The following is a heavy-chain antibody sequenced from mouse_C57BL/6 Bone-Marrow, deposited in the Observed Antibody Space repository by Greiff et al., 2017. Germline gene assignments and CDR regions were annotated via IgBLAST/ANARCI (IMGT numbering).Heavy chain of an antibody. CDR1: GYTFTDHT. J-gene: IGHJ3*01. V-gene: IGHV1-78*01. Sequence: VQLQQSDAELVKPGASVKISCKVSGYTFTDHTIHWMKQRPEQGLEWIGYIYPRDGSTKYNEKFKGKATLTADKSSSTAYMQLNSLTSEDSAVYFCARWGYCSSSKAWVAYWGQGTLVTVSA. CDR2: IYPRDGST. D-gene: IGHD1-1*01. CDR3: ARWGYCSSSKAWVAY.